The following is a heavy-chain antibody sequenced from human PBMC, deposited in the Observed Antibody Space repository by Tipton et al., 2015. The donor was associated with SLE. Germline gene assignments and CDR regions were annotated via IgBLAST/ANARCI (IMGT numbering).Heavy chain of an antibody. CDR2: INHSGST. D-gene: IGHD3-3*01. CDR3: ARVVSFYDFWSGYSE. J-gene: IGHJ4*02. Sequence: TLSLTCAVYGGSFSGYYWSWIRQPPGKGLEWIGEINHSGSTNYNPSLKSRVTISVDKSKNQFSLKLSSVTAADTAVYYCARVVSFYDFWSGYSEWGQGTLVAVSS. V-gene: IGHV4-34*01. CDR1: GGSFSGYY.